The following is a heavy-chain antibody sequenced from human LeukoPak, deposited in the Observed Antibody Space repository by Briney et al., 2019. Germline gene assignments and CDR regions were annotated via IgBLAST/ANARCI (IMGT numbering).Heavy chain of an antibody. CDR2: IYTSGST. D-gene: IGHD3-10*01. CDR1: GGSISSYY. Sequence: SETLSLTCTVSGGSISSYYWSWIRQPAGKGLEWIGRIYTSGSTNYNPSLKSRVTMSVDTSKNQFSLKLSSVTAADTAVYYCARRPLWFGELSGAFDIWGQGTMVTVSS. J-gene: IGHJ3*02. CDR3: ARRPLWFGELSGAFDI. V-gene: IGHV4-4*07.